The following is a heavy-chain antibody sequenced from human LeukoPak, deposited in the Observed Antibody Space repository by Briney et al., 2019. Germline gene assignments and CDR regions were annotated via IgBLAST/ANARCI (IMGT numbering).Heavy chain of an antibody. CDR1: GYTFTSYG. CDR3: ARGGYCSSTSCYNWFDP. V-gene: IGHV1-18*01. Sequence: GASVKVSCKASGYTFTSYGISWVRQAPGQGLEWMGWIIAYNGNTNYAQKLQGRVTMTTDTSTSTAYMELRSLRSDDTAVYYCARGGYCSSTSCYNWFDPWGQGTLVTVSS. J-gene: IGHJ5*02. CDR2: IIAYNGNT. D-gene: IGHD2-2*01.